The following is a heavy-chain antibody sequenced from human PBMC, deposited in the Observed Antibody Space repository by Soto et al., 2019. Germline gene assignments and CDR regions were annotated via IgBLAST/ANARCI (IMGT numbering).Heavy chain of an antibody. CDR1: GGTFSSYA. Sequence: QVQLVQSGAEVKKPGSSVKVSCKASGGTFSSYAISWVRQAPGQGLEWMGGIIPIPGTANYAQKFQDRVTITADQSTSTAYTERSSPSSEDTAVYYCARSQGSSTSLEIYYYYYYGMDVWGQGTTVTVSS. D-gene: IGHD2-2*01. CDR2: IIPIPGTA. J-gene: IGHJ6*02. V-gene: IGHV1-69*01. CDR3: ARSQGSSTSLEIYYYYYYGMDV.